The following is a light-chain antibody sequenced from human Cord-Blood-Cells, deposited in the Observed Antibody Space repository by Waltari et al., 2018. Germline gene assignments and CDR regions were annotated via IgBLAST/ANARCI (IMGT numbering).Light chain of an antibody. J-gene: IGKJ1*01. CDR3: QQYNSYSRT. Sequence: DIQMTKSPSTLSASVGDRVTITCRASQSISSWLAWYQQKPGKAPKLLIYDASSLESGVPSRFLVSGSGTVFTLTISSLQPDYFATYYCQQYNSYSRTFGQGTKVEIK. V-gene: IGKV1-5*01. CDR1: QSISSW. CDR2: DAS.